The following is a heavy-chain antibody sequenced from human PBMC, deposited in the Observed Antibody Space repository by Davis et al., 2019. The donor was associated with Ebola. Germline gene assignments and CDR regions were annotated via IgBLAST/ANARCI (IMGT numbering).Heavy chain of an antibody. CDR1: GGTFSSYA. V-gene: IGHV1-8*02. Sequence: ASVKVSCKASGGTFSSYAISWVRQAPGQGLEWMGWISAYNGNTNYAQKFQGRVTMTRNTSISTAYMELSSLRSEDTAVYYCASRRATVTPLSSYYYYGMDVWGQGTTVTVSS. D-gene: IGHD4-17*01. J-gene: IGHJ6*02. CDR2: ISAYNGNT. CDR3: ASRRATVTPLSSYYYYGMDV.